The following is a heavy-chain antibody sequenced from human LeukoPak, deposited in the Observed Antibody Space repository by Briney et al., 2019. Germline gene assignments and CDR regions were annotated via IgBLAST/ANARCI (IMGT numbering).Heavy chain of an antibody. CDR1: GFTFDDYA. J-gene: IGHJ3*02. Sequence: GGSLRLSCAASGFTFDDYAMHWVRQAPGKGLEWVSVISWNSGSIGYADSVKGRFTISRDNAKNSLYLQMNSLRAEDTALYYCAKVNSGSYLDAFDIWGQGTMVTVSS. V-gene: IGHV3-9*01. CDR2: ISWNSGSI. CDR3: AKVNSGSYLDAFDI. D-gene: IGHD1-26*01.